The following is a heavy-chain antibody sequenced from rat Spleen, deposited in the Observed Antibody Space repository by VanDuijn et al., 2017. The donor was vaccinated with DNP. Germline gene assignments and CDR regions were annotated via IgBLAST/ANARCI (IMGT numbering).Heavy chain of an antibody. CDR2: INPSGASS. Sequence: EVQLVESGGGLVQPGRSLKLSCAASGFTFSNYDMAWVRQAPTKGLEWVTSINPSGASSYYRASVKGRFTVSRDNAKSTLYLQMDSLRSEDTATYYCARGITVQGFLHWGQGVMVTVSS. J-gene: IGHJ2*01. CDR3: ARGITVQGFLH. D-gene: IGHD1-1*01. CDR1: GFTFSNYD. V-gene: IGHV5-25*01.